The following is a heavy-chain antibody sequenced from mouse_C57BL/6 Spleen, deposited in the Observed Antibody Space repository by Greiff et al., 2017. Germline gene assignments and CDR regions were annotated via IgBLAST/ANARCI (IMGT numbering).Heavy chain of an antibody. Sequence: VQLQQSGAELAKPGASAKLSCKASGYTFTSYWMHWVKQRPGQGLEWIGYINPSSGYTKYNQKFKDKATLTADKSSSTAYMQLSSLTYEDSAVYDGARGNYGKGYYARDYWGQGTSVTVSS. D-gene: IGHD2-1*01. CDR2: INPSSGYT. J-gene: IGHJ4*01. CDR1: GYTFTSYW. CDR3: ARGNYGKGYYARDY. V-gene: IGHV1-7*01.